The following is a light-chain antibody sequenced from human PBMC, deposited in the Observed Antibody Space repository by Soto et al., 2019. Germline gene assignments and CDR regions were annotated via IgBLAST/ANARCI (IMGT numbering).Light chain of an antibody. CDR3: HQRSNWDT. CDR1: QSVSSY. V-gene: IGKV3-11*01. CDR2: DAS. Sequence: EIVLTQSPATLSLSPGERATLSCRASQSVSSYLAWYQQKPGQAPRLLIYDASSRATGIPARFSGSGSGTDFTLTISSLEPEDFAVYYCHQRSNWDTFGQGTKREIK. J-gene: IGKJ2*01.